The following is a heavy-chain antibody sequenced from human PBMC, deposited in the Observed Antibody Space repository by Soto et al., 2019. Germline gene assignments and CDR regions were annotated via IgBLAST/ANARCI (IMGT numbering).Heavy chain of an antibody. J-gene: IGHJ6*02. D-gene: IGHD1-1*01. V-gene: IGHV1-3*01. Sequence: ASVKVSCKASGYAFSTHAMHWVRQAPGQSLEWMGWINGGTGQTKHSHRFQDRVSITRDTSASTAYMELSSLRSEDTAVYYCARGKGMEENYYYYGLDICGQGTTVTVSS. CDR1: GYAFSTHA. CDR3: ARGKGMEENYYYYGLDI. CDR2: INGGTGQT.